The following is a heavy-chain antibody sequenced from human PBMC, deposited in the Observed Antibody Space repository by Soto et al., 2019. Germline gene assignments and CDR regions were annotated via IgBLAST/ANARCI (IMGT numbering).Heavy chain of an antibody. CDR2: IYYSGST. J-gene: IGHJ6*02. D-gene: IGHD3-10*01. CDR1: GCSISSSSYY. Sequence: PSETLSLTCTVSGCSISSSSYYWGWIRQPPGKGLEWIGSIYYSGSTYYNPSLKSRVTISVDTSKNQFSLKLSSVTAADTAVYYCARHRGVLLWFGSYGMDVWGQGTTVTVSS. V-gene: IGHV4-39*01. CDR3: ARHRGVLLWFGSYGMDV.